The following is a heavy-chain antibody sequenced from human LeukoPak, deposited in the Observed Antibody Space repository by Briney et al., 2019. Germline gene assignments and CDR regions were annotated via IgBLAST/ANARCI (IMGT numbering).Heavy chain of an antibody. CDR2: IYPGDSDT. V-gene: IGHV5-51*01. CDR1: GYSFTSYW. D-gene: IGHD6-13*01. CDR3: ARQVVAAAGTTGGDGYFDY. Sequence: GESLKISCKGSGYSFTSYWIGWVRQMPGKGLEWMGIIYPGDSDTRYSPSFQGQVTISADKSISTAYLQWSSLKASDTAMYYCARQVVAAAGTTGGDGYFDYWGQGTLVTVSS. J-gene: IGHJ4*02.